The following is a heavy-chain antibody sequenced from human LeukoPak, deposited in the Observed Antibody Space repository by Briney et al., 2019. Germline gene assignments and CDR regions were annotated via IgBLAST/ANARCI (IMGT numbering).Heavy chain of an antibody. CDR1: EFTFSSYA. CDR2: ISGSGGST. CDR3: AKGRDGYNDAFDI. Sequence: GGSLRLSCAASEFTFSSYAMSWVRQAPGKGLEWVSAISGSGGSTYYADSVKGRFTISRDNSKNTLYLQMNSLRAEDTAVYHCAKGRDGYNDAFDIWGQGTMVTVSS. J-gene: IGHJ3*02. V-gene: IGHV3-23*01. D-gene: IGHD5-24*01.